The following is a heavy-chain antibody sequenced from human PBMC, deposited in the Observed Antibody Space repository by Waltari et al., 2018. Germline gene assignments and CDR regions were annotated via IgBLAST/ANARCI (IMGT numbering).Heavy chain of an antibody. D-gene: IGHD3-10*01. CDR1: GFTFSNYG. V-gene: IGHV1-18*01. CDR2: ISAYNGNT. CDR3: AKEGDGSGRRGWFDP. J-gene: IGHJ5*02. Sequence: VQLVQSGAEVKKPGASVKVSCKASGFTFSNYGISGVRQAPGQGLEWMGWISAYNGNTNYAQKLQGRVTMTADTSASTAYMELGSLRSDDTAVYYCAKEGDGSGRRGWFDPWGQGTLVTVSS.